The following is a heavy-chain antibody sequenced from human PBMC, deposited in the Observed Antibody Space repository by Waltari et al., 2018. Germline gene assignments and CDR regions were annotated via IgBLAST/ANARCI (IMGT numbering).Heavy chain of an antibody. CDR2: IYHSGST. D-gene: IGHD3-9*01. V-gene: IGHV4-31*03. CDR1: GGSISSGGYY. J-gene: IGHJ6*02. Sequence: QVQLQESGPGLVKPSQTLSLTCTVSGGSISSGGYYWSWIRQHPGKGLEWIGYIYHSGSTHYSPSLKSRVTISVDRSKNQFSLKLSSVTAADTAVYYCARDPGYYDILTGYDYYYYGMDVWGQGTTVTVSS. CDR3: ARDPGYYDILTGYDYYYYGMDV.